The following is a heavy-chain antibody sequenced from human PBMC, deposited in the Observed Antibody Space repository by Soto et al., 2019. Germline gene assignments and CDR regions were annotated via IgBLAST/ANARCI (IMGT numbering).Heavy chain of an antibody. D-gene: IGHD3-10*01. CDR3: ARHYGSGSWYYGMDV. J-gene: IGHJ6*02. Sequence: SETLSLTCTVSGGPISSSSYYWGWIRQPPGKGLEWIGRIYYSGNTYYNPSLKSRVTISVDTSKNQFSLKLSSMTAADTAVYYCARHYGSGSWYYGMDVWGQGTTVTVSS. CDR2: IYYSGNT. CDR1: GGPISSSSYY. V-gene: IGHV4-39*01.